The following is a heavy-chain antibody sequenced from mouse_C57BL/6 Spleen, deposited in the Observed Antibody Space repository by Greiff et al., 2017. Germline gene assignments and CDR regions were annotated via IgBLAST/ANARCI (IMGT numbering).Heavy chain of an antibody. D-gene: IGHD2-4*01. CDR3: ARGYDYEDAMDY. V-gene: IGHV1-55*01. CDR1: GYTFTSYW. CDR2: IYPGSGST. J-gene: IGHJ4*01. Sequence: QVQLQQPGAELVKPGASVKMSCKASGYTFTSYWITWVKQRPGQGLEWIGDIYPGSGSTNYNEKFKSKATLTVDTSSSTAYMQLSSLTSEDSAVYYCARGYDYEDAMDYWGQGTSVTVSS.